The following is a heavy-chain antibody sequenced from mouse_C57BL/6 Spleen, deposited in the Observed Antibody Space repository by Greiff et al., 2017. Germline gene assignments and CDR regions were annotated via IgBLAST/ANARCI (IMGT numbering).Heavy chain of an antibody. Sequence: EVKLVESGGGLVQPGGSMKLSCAASGFTFSDAWMDWVRQSPEKGLEWVAEIRNKANNHATYYAESVKGRFTISRDDSKSSVYLQMNSLRAEDTGIYYCTIYYGSSYGWAMDYWGQGTSVTVSS. V-gene: IGHV6-6*01. CDR3: TIYYGSSYGWAMDY. CDR2: IRNKANNHAT. D-gene: IGHD1-1*01. J-gene: IGHJ4*01. CDR1: GFTFSDAW.